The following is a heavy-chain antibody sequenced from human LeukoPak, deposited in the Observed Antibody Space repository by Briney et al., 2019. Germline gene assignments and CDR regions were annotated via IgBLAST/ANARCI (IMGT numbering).Heavy chain of an antibody. V-gene: IGHV3-53*01. J-gene: IGHJ4*02. D-gene: IGHD3-10*01. CDR3: ATGLMVRGAMMVGFDY. CDR2: IYSGGST. Sequence: GGSLRLSCAASGFIVSSNYMSWVRQAPGKGLEWVSVIYSGGSTYYADSVKGRFTISRDNSKNTLYLQMNSLRAEDTAVYYCATGLMVRGAMMVGFDYWGQGTLVTVSS. CDR1: GFIVSSNY.